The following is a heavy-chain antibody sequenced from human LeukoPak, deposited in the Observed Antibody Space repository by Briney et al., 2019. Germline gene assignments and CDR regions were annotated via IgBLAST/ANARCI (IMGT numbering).Heavy chain of an antibody. J-gene: IGHJ3*02. CDR2: IYYSGST. CDR3: ARILPSGNWLSWAFGI. CDR1: GGSISSYY. D-gene: IGHD1-1*01. Sequence: PSETLSLTCTVSGGSISSYYWSWIRQPPGKGLEWIGYIYYSGSTNYNPSLKSRVTISVDTSKNQFSLKLSSVTAADTAVYYCARILPSGNWLSWAFGIWGQGTMVTVSS. V-gene: IGHV4-59*01.